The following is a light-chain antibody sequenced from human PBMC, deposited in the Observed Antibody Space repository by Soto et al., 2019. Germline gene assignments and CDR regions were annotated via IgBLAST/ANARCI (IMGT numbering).Light chain of an antibody. V-gene: IGLV2-14*01. CDR1: NVDVGGYNY. J-gene: IGLJ1*01. CDR3: ASYTIKTTYV. Sequence: QSVLTQPACVSGSPGQSITISCTGTNVDVGGYNYVSWYQHHPGKAPKLLIFEVSNRPSGVSNRFSGSKSGNTASLTISGLQSEDEADYYCASYTIKTTYVFGSGTKVTV. CDR2: EVS.